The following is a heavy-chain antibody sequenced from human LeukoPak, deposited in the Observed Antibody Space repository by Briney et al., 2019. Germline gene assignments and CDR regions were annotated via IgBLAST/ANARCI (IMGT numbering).Heavy chain of an antibody. D-gene: IGHD3-3*01. J-gene: IGHJ4*02. CDR1: GDSITRYY. Sequence: PSETLSLTCTVSGDSITRYYWSWIRQPPGKGLEWIGTIYYSGSTYYNPSLKSRVTISVDTSKNQFSLKLSSVTAADTAVYYCARSTYHDFWSGYYTGFLVDYWGRGTLVTVSS. CDR2: IYYSGST. CDR3: ARSTYHDFWSGYYTGFLVDY. V-gene: IGHV4-59*04.